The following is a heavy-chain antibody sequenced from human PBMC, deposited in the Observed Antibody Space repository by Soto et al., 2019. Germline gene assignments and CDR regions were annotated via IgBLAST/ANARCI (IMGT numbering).Heavy chain of an antibody. V-gene: IGHV3-23*01. Sequence: PGGSLRLSCAASGFTFSSYAMSWVRQAPGKGLEWVSAISGSGGSTYYADSVKGRFTISRDNSKNTLYLQMNSLRAEDTAVYYCAKDSVYSGSYLGGWYFDYWGQGTLVTVSS. J-gene: IGHJ4*02. D-gene: IGHD1-26*01. CDR3: AKDSVYSGSYLGGWYFDY. CDR2: ISGSGGST. CDR1: GFTFSSYA.